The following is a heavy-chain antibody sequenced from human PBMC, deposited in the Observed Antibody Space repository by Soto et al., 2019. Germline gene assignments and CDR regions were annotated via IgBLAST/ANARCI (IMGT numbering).Heavy chain of an antibody. D-gene: IGHD3-22*01. V-gene: IGHV3-33*01. CDR3: ARDGDSSGYYPSCFDY. CDR1: GFTFSSYG. CDR2: IWYDGSNK. Sequence: PGGSLRLSCAASGFTFSSYGMHWVRQAPGKGPEWVAVIWYDGSNKYYADSVKGRFTISRDNSKNTLYLQMNSLRAEDTAVYYCARDGDSSGYYPSCFDYWGQGTLVTVSS. J-gene: IGHJ4*02.